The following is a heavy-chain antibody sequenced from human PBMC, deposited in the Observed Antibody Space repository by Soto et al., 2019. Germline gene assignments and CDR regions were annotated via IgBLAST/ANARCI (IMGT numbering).Heavy chain of an antibody. D-gene: IGHD2-8*01. V-gene: IGHV1-69*06. CDR2: IIPTLGTP. J-gene: IGHJ4*02. CDR3: AKTRGGRYCVNGVCLTFDY. Sequence: QVQLVQSGAEVKKPGSSVKVSCEAPGGTFSIYAISWVRQAPGQGLEWMGGIIPTLGTPNYARKFQGTLTITADISTTTAYMEPSSLKSDDTAVYFCAKTRGGRYCVNGVCLTFDYWGQGTLVTVSS. CDR1: GGTFSIYA.